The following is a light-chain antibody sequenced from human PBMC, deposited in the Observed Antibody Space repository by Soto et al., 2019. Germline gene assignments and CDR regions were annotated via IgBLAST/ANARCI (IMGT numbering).Light chain of an antibody. V-gene: IGLV1-40*01. CDR3: QSYDSSLSGYV. Sequence: QSVLTQPPSVSGAPGQRVTISCTGSSSNIGASYEVHWYQQLPGRAPKLLIYGNNNRPSGVPDRFSGSKSGTSGSLAITGLQAEDEADYYCQSYDSSLSGYVFGTGTMVTVL. CDR1: SSNIGASYE. J-gene: IGLJ1*01. CDR2: GNN.